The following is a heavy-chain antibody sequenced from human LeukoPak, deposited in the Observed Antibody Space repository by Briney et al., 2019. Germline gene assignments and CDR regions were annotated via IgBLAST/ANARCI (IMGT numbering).Heavy chain of an antibody. J-gene: IGHJ4*02. D-gene: IGHD3-22*01. CDR1: GYSINNYW. CDR3: ARQAHESSGYSLDR. Sequence: GESLKISCKGSGYSINNYWIGWVRQMPGKGLEWMGIIYPADSDIRYSPSSQGQVTTSADKSISTVYLQWSSLKASDTAMYYCARQAHESSGYSLDRWGQGTLVTVSS. CDR2: IYPADSDI. V-gene: IGHV5-51*01.